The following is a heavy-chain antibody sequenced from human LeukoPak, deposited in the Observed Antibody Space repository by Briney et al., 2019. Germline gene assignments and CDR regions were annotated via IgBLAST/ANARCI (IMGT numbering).Heavy chain of an antibody. Sequence: GASVKVSCKASGGTFSSYAISWVRLAPGQGLEWMGGIIPIFGTANYAQKFQGRVTITADESTSTAYMELSSLRSEDTAVYYCARQGVGATTFSDYWGQGTLVTVSS. CDR3: ARQGVGATTFSDY. D-gene: IGHD1-26*01. V-gene: IGHV1-69*13. J-gene: IGHJ4*02. CDR2: IIPIFGTA. CDR1: GGTFSSYA.